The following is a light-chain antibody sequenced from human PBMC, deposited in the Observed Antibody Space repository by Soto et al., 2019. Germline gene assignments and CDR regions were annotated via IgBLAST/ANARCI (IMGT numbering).Light chain of an antibody. J-gene: IGLJ1*01. CDR2: DVS. CDR1: SSDVGGYNY. CDR3: CSYAGSYTPWV. Sequence: SALAQPRSVSGSPGQSVTISCTGTSSDVGGYNYVSWYQQHPGKAPKLMIYDVSKRPSGVPDRFSGSKSGNTASLTISGLQAEDEADYYCCSYAGSYTPWVFGTGTKVTVL. V-gene: IGLV2-11*01.